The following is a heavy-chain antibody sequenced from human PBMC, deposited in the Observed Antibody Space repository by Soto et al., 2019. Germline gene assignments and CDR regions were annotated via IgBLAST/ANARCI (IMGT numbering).Heavy chain of an antibody. CDR2: INPATGAA. J-gene: IGHJ3*02. CDR1: GYPVTAYY. Sequence: QLHLVQSGAVVKKPWASVTVSCSSSGYPVTAYYMPWVRQAPGRGLEWLGGINPATGAAMYTQTFQGRVTMTRVTSKRTVFMELGGLTSEGTAVFYCARGGGVGVAGSAAFDMWGQGTLVTVSS. V-gene: IGHV1-2*02. CDR3: ARGGGVGVAGSAAFDM. D-gene: IGHD3-3*01.